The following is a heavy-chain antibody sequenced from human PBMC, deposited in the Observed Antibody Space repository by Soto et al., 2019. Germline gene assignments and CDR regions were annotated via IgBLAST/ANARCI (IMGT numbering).Heavy chain of an antibody. Sequence: SGPTLVNPTQTLTLTCTFSGFSLSTSGVGVGWIRQPPGKALDWLALIYCDDDKRYSPSLKSRLTITKDTSKNQVVLTMTNMDPVDTATYYCAHRKSIAVAGTYWFDPWGQGTLVTVSS. V-gene: IGHV2-5*02. CDR1: GFSLSTSGVG. J-gene: IGHJ5*02. D-gene: IGHD6-19*01. CDR2: IYCDDDK. CDR3: AHRKSIAVAGTYWFDP.